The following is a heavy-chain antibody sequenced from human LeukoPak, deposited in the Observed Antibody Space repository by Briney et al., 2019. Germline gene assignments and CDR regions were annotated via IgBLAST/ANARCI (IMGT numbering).Heavy chain of an antibody. CDR3: AKRRIVGASIDY. V-gene: IGHV3-23*01. CDR2: ISGSGGST. Sequence: AGGSLRLSCAASGFTFSSYSMNWVRQAPGKGLEWVSAISGSGGSTYYADSVKGRFTISRDNSKNTLYLQMNSLRAEDTAIYYCAKRRIVGASIDYWGQGTLVTVSS. D-gene: IGHD1-26*01. J-gene: IGHJ4*02. CDR1: GFTFSSYS.